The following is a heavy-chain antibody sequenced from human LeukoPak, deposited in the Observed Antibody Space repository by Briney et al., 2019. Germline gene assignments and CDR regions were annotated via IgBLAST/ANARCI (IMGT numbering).Heavy chain of an antibody. CDR2: FDPEDGET. CDR1: GYTLTELS. CDR3: ATECGYSGYDSCEDY. J-gene: IGHJ4*02. Sequence: ASVKVSCKVSGYTLTELSMHWVRQAPGKGLEWMGGFDPEDGETIYAQKFQGRVTMTEDTSTDTAHMELSSLRSEDTAVYYCATECGYSGYDSCEDYWGQGTLVTVSS. D-gene: IGHD5-12*01. V-gene: IGHV1-24*01.